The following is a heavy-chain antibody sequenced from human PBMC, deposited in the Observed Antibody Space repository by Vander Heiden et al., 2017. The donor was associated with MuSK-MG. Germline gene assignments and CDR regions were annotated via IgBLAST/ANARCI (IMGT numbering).Heavy chain of an antibody. J-gene: IGHJ6*02. Sequence: GYGLEWIGEINHSGSTNYNPSLKSRVTISVDTSKNQFSLKLSSVTAADTAVYYCARTQGGAYSSSWRGYYYYYYGMDVWGQGTTVTVSS. CDR2: INHSGST. CDR3: ARTQGGAYSSSWRGYYYYYYGMDV. D-gene: IGHD6-13*01. V-gene: IGHV4-34*01.